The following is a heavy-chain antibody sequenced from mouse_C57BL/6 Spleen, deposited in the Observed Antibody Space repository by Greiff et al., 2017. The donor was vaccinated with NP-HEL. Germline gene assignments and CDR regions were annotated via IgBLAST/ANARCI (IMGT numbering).Heavy chain of an antibody. J-gene: IGHJ3*01. CDR1: GYAFSSSW. V-gene: IGHV1-82*01. D-gene: IGHD1-1*01. CDR3: ARYYGSSYGFAY. Sequence: QVQLKESGPELVKPGASVKISCKASGYAFSSSWMNWVKQRPGQGLEWIGRIYPGDGDTNYNGKFKGTATLTADKSSSTAYMQLSSLTSEDSAVYFCARYYGSSYGFAYWGQGTLVTVSA. CDR2: IYPGDGDT.